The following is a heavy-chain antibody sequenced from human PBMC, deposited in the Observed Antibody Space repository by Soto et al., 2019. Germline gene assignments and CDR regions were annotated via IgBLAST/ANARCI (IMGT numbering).Heavy chain of an antibody. Sequence: QVRLQESGPGLVKPSETLSLTCTVSGGSISSYYWSWIRQPPGKGLEWIGYMYNTGSTIYSPSLKSRVTISVDPSKKQFSLKLNSVTAADTAVYYCARDLWGYCGADCYPLDVWGQGTTVTVSS. J-gene: IGHJ6*02. CDR1: GGSISSYY. V-gene: IGHV4-59*01. CDR3: ARDLWGYCGADCYPLDV. CDR2: MYNTGST. D-gene: IGHD2-21*02.